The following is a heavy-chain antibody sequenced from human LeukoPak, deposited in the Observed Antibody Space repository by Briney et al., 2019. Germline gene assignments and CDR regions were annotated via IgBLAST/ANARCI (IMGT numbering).Heavy chain of an antibody. D-gene: IGHD3-3*01. CDR3: ARTDYDFWSGYPDAFDI. CDR2: ISSSSYI. Sequence: GGSLRLPCAASGFTFSSYSMNWVRQAPGKGLEWVSSISSSSYIYYADSVKGRFTISRDNAKNSLYLQMNSLRAEDTAVHYCARTDYDFWSGYPDAFDIWGQGTMVTVSS. J-gene: IGHJ3*02. CDR1: GFTFSSYS. V-gene: IGHV3-21*01.